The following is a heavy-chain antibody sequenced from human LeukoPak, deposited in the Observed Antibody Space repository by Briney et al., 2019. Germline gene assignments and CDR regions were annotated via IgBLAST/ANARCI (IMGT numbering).Heavy chain of an antibody. V-gene: IGHV3-48*04. D-gene: IGHD4-17*01. CDR2: ISSSSSTI. CDR1: GFTFSSYS. CDR3: ARESWRLVTTRRYYFDY. Sequence: PGGSLRLSCAASGFTFSSYSMNWVRQAPGKGLEWVSYISSSSSTIYYADSVKGRFTISRDNAKNSLYLQMNSLRAEDTAVYYCARESWRLVTTRRYYFDYWGQGTLVTVSS. J-gene: IGHJ4*02.